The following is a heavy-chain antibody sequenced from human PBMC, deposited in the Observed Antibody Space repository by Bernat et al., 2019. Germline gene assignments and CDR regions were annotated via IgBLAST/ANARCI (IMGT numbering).Heavy chain of an antibody. V-gene: IGHV4-34*01. J-gene: IGHJ6*02. CDR1: GGSFSGYY. Sequence: QVQLQQWGAGLLKPSETLSLTCAVYGGSFSGYYWSWIRQPPGKWLEWIGEINHSGSTNYNPSLKSRVTISVDTSKNQFSLKLSSVTAADTAVYYCATDAAAADPYYYYGMDVWGQGTTVTVSS. CDR3: ATDAAAADPYYYYGMDV. D-gene: IGHD6-13*01. CDR2: INHSGST.